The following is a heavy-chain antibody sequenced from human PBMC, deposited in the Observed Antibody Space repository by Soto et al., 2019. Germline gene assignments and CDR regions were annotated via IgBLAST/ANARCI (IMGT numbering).Heavy chain of an antibody. CDR3: IKVLTRGVGVPRFYFDS. Sequence: GGSLRLSCAAYGFTFSNDWMHWVRQAPGKGLEWVSRINADGGSTHYADSVRGRFTISRDNAKNTLFLQLNSLRVEDTAIYYCIKVLTRGVGVPRFYFDSWGQGTLVTVSS. CDR2: INADGGST. CDR1: GFTFSNDW. D-gene: IGHD3-9*01. J-gene: IGHJ4*02. V-gene: IGHV3-74*01.